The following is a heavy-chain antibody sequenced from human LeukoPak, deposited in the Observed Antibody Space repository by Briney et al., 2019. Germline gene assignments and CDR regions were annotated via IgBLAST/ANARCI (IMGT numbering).Heavy chain of an antibody. D-gene: IGHD5-24*01. V-gene: IGHV3-73*01. Sequence: GGSLRLSCAASGFTFSGYAMHWVRQASGKGLEWVGRIRSKANSYATAYAASVKGRFTISRDDSKNTAYLQMDSLKTEDTAVYYCTRQALVERWLQLESVADAFDIWGEATMVTVSS. CDR3: TRQALVERWLQLESVADAFDI. CDR2: IRSKANSYAT. J-gene: IGHJ3*02. CDR1: GFTFSGYA.